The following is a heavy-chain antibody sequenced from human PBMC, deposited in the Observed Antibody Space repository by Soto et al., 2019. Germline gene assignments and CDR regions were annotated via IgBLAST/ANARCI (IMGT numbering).Heavy chain of an antibody. J-gene: IGHJ4*02. CDR2: VSASGLNT. V-gene: IGHV3-23*01. D-gene: IGHD5-18*01. Sequence: GGSLRLSCAASGFTFSTYAMAWVRQAPGKGLEWVSGVSASGLNTDYADPVKGRFYISRDNSKNTVTLHMNSLRAEDTALYYCAKDPPRRPSGYFFDYGGQGTRVTVSS. CDR1: GFTFSTYA. CDR3: AKDPPRRPSGYFFDY.